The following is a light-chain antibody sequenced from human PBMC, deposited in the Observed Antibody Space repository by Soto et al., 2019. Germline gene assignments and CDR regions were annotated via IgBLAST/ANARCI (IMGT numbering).Light chain of an antibody. CDR2: AAS. Sequence: DLQMTQSPSSLSASVVDRVTITCRASQTISTYLNWYQQNPGKAPKLLIYAASTLQSGVPSRFSGSGSGTDFTLTISSLQPEDFATYYCQQSHGIPYTFGQGTKLEIK. V-gene: IGKV1-39*01. CDR3: QQSHGIPYT. CDR1: QTISTY. J-gene: IGKJ2*01.